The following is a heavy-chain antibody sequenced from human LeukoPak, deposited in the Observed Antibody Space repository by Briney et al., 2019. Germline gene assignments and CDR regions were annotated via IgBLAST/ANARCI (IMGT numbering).Heavy chain of an antibody. CDR2: ISYDGSNK. CDR1: GFTFSSYA. J-gene: IGHJ4*02. D-gene: IGHD6-19*01. Sequence: GGSLRLSCAASGFTFSSYAMHWVRQAPGKGLEWVAVISYDGSNKYYADSVKGRFTTSRDNSKKMLYLQMNSLRAEDTAIYYCAQDSRGVEQWRVPRNDYWGQGPLVTSPS. CDR3: AQDSRGVEQWRVPRNDY. V-gene: IGHV3-30-3*01.